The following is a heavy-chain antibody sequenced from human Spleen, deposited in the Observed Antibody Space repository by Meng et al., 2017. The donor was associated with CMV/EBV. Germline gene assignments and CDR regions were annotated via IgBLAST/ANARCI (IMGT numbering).Heavy chain of an antibody. Sequence: GGSLRLSCAASGFIFKSYSMNWVRQAPGKGLDWVSYISRGSSTIYYADSVKGRFTISRDNAKNSLFLQMNSLRVEDTALYHCARAKGHPNYFYYYGMDVWGQGTTVTVSS. CDR1: GFIFKSYS. CDR3: ARAKGHPNYFYYYGMDV. V-gene: IGHV3-48*04. CDR2: ISRGSSTI. J-gene: IGHJ6*02.